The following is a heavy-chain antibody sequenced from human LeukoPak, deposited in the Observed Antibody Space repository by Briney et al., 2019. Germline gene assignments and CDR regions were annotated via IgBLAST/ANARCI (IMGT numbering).Heavy chain of an antibody. CDR1: TASISPFF. CDR2: VSYSGTS. D-gene: IGHD3-10*01. J-gene: IGHJ4*02. V-gene: IGHV4-59*01. CDR3: ARGRRFHASGTYSSAAPDY. Sequence: PSKTLSLTCTVSTASISPFFWNWIRQSPGKGFEWIGYVSYSGTSTYNPSLRSRVTISIDTSKNQFSLNLSSVTAADTALYYCARGRRFHASGTYSSAAPDYWGQGILVTVSS.